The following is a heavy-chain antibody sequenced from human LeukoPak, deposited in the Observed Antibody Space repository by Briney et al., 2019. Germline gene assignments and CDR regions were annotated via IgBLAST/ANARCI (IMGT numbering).Heavy chain of an antibody. CDR2: ISGSGGST. Sequence: GGSLRLPCAASGLTLSGHTMTWVRQAPGKGLEWVSAISGSGGSTYYADSVKGRFTISRDNSKNTLYLQMNSLRAEDTAVYYCAASGYSSGWYYYWGQGTLVTVSS. CDR1: GLTLSGHT. D-gene: IGHD6-19*01. CDR3: AASGYSSGWYYY. V-gene: IGHV3-23*01. J-gene: IGHJ4*02.